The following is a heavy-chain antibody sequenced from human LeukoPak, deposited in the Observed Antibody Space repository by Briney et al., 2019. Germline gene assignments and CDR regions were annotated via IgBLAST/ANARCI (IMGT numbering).Heavy chain of an antibody. J-gene: IGHJ4*02. CDR2: IYHSGST. CDR1: GGSISSGGYS. CDR3: ARRAMWQSYFDY. V-gene: IGHV4-30-2*01. Sequence: SETLSLTCAVSGGSISSGGYSWSWIRQPPGKGLEWIGYIYHSGSTYYNPSLKSRVTISVDRSKNQFSLKLSSVTAADTAVYYCARRAMWQSYFDYWGQGTLVTVSS. D-gene: IGHD2-21*01.